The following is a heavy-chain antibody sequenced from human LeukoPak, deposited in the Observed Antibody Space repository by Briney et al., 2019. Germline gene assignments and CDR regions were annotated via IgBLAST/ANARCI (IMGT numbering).Heavy chain of an antibody. D-gene: IGHD4-17*01. V-gene: IGHV3-23*01. CDR2: ISGSGGST. J-gene: IGHJ4*02. CDR3: AKSLDYGRATNY. Sequence: GGALRLSCAASGFTFSSYAMSWVRQAPGKGLEWVSAISGSGGSTYYADSVKGRFTISRENSKTTLYLQLNSLTAADTAVYYCAKSLDYGRATNYWGQGTLVTVSS. CDR1: GFTFSSYA.